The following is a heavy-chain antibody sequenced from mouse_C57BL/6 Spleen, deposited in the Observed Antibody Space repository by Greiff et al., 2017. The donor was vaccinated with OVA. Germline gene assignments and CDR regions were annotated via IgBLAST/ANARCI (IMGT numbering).Heavy chain of an antibody. D-gene: IGHD1-1*01. CDR1: GYTFTSYW. V-gene: IGHV1-69*01. CDR3: ARGRGRSPDY. CDR2: IDPSDSYT. J-gene: IGHJ2*01. Sequence: QVQLQQPGAELVMPGASVKLSCKASGYTFTSYWMHWVKQRPGQGLEWIGEIDPSDSYTNYNQKFKGKSTLTVDKSSSTAYMQRSSLTSEDSAVYYCARGRGRSPDYWGQGTTLTVSS.